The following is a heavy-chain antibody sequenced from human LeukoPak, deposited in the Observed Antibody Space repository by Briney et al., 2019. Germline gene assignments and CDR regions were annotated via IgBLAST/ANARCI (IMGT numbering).Heavy chain of an antibody. J-gene: IGHJ4*02. D-gene: IGHD2-2*01. CDR3: ARANFLYCSSTSCLFDY. V-gene: IGHV1-2*02. CDR1: GYTFTDYY. Sequence: LAASVKVSCKASGYTFTDYYMHWVRQAPGQGFEWMGWINPNDGDTYYAQKFQGRVTMTRDTSISTAHMEVSRLRSDDMAVYYCARANFLYCSSTSCLFDYWGQGTLVTVSS. CDR2: INPNDGDT.